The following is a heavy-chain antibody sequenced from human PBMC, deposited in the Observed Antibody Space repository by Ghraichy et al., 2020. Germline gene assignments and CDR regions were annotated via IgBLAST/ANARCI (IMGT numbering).Heavy chain of an antibody. V-gene: IGHV4-59*01. D-gene: IGHD1-26*01. J-gene: IGHJ4*02. CDR3: ARVGHEMKAYYEGYFDY. CDR2: IYYSGST. Sequence: SETLSLTCTVSGGSISSYYWSWIRQPPGKGLEWIGYIYYSGSTNYNPSLKSRVTISVDTSKNRFSLKLSSVTAADTAVYYCARVGHEMKAYYEGYFDYWGQGTLVTVSS. CDR1: GGSISSYY.